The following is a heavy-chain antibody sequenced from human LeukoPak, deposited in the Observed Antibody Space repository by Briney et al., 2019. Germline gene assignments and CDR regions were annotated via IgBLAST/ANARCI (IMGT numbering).Heavy chain of an antibody. Sequence: ASVKVSCEASGYTFTSYYMHWVRQAPGQGLEWMGIINPSGGSTSYAQKFQGRVTMTRDTSTSTVYMELSSLRSEDTAVYYCARSPGVGYCSSTSCSDLDYWGQGTLVTVSS. CDR2: INPSGGST. D-gene: IGHD2-2*01. V-gene: IGHV1-46*01. CDR1: GYTFTSYY. CDR3: ARSPGVGYCSSTSCSDLDY. J-gene: IGHJ4*02.